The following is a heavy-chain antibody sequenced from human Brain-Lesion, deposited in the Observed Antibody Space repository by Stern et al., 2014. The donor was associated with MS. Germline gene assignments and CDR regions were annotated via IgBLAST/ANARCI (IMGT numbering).Heavy chain of an antibody. Sequence: QVQLQESGPGLVRPSQTLSLTCTVSGGSITSGRYYWTWIRPPAGKGLEWIVRIYTSRGPNYNPSFESRATLSMDTSSNHFSLQLSSVTVADTAVYFCARADCSVSGTPFSYWGQGTLVAV. D-gene: IGHD3-10*01. V-gene: IGHV4-61*02. CDR2: IYTSRGP. CDR3: ARADCSVSGTPFSY. J-gene: IGHJ4*02. CDR1: GGSITSGRYY.